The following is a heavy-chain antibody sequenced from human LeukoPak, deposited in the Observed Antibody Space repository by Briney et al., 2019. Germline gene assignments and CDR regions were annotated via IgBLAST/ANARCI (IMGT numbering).Heavy chain of an antibody. CDR1: GFTFSSAW. J-gene: IGHJ4*02. V-gene: IGHV3-15*01. Sequence: GGSLRLSCAASGFTFSSAWMSWVRQAPGKGLEWVGRIKSKTDGGTTDYAAPVKGRFTISRDDSKNTLYLQMNSLKTEDTAVYYCTTAFPGLLRYFDWLLTNPDYWGQGTLVTVSS. CDR3: TTAFPGLLRYFDWLLTNPDY. D-gene: IGHD3-9*01. CDR2: IKSKTDGGTT.